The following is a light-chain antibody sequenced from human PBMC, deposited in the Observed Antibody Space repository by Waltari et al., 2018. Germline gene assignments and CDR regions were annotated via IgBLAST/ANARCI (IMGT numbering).Light chain of an antibody. V-gene: IGKV1-5*03. CDR2: KAS. Sequence: DIQMTQSPSPLSASVGDRVTIPCRASQNINSWLAWYQQRPGKAPRLLLYKASTLQSGVPSRFSGSGSGTEFTLTINSLQTDDFATYYCQQYSSYSSWTFGQGTQV. CDR1: QNINSW. CDR3: QQYSSYSSWT. J-gene: IGKJ1*01.